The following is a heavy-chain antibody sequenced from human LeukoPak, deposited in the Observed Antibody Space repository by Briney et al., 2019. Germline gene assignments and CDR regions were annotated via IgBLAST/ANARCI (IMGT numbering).Heavy chain of an antibody. CDR1: GYSISSGYY. J-gene: IGHJ5*02. CDR2: IYHSGST. CDR3: ARPMYCSSTSCENWFDP. Sequence: PSETLSLTCAVSGYSISSGYYWGWIRQPPGKGLEWIGSIYHSGSTYYNPSLKSRVTISVDTSKNQFSLKLSPVTAADTAVYYCARPMYCSSTSCENWFDPWSQGTLVTVSS. D-gene: IGHD2-2*01. V-gene: IGHV4-38-2*01.